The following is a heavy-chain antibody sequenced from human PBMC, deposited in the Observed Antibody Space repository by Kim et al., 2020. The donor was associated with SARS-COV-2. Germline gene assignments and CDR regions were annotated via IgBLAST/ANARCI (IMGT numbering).Heavy chain of an antibody. J-gene: IGHJ4*02. D-gene: IGHD3-10*01. Sequence: DYAGSVKSRITINPDTSKNQFSLQLNSVTPEDTAVYYCARRSGNVWALDYWGQGTLVTVSS. CDR3: ARRSGNVWALDY. V-gene: IGHV6-1*01.